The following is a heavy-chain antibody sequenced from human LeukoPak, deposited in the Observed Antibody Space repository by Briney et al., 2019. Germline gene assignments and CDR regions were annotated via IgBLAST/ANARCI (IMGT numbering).Heavy chain of an antibody. CDR3: ARDWNRYAY. CDR2: IYYSGST. D-gene: IGHD1-1*01. V-gene: IGHV4-59*12. CDR1: GGSFSIYY. J-gene: IGHJ4*02. Sequence: KPSETLSLTCTVSGGSFSIYYWSWIRQPPGKGLEWIGYIYYSGSTNYNPSLKSRVTISVDTSKSQFSLYMDSVTAADTAVYYCARDWNRYAYWGQGTLVTVSS.